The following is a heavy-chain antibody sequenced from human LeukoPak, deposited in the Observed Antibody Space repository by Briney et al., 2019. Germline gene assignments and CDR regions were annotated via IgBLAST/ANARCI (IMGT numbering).Heavy chain of an antibody. D-gene: IGHD6-6*01. J-gene: IGHJ4*02. CDR1: GFTSSSYW. V-gene: IGHV3-74*01. Sequence: TGGSLRLSCAASGFTSSSYWMHWVRQDPGKGLVWVSRINSDGTTTSYADSVKGRFIIFRDNAKSTLYLQMTSLRAEDTAVYYCARGGSYSNSQLDYWGQGTLVTVSS. CDR3: ARGGSYSNSQLDY. CDR2: INSDGTTT.